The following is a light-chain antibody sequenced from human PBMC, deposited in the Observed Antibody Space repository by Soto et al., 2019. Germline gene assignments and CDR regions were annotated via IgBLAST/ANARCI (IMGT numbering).Light chain of an antibody. CDR2: GAS. J-gene: IGKJ1*01. V-gene: IGKV3-15*01. CDR1: QSVSSN. CDR3: EQYNNWSPWT. Sequence: EIVMTQSPATLSVSPGERATLSCRASQSVSSNLAWYQQKPGQAPRLLIYGASTRATGIPARFSGSGSGTDFTLTISTLQSADFAVYFCEQYNNWSPWTFGQGTKVEIK.